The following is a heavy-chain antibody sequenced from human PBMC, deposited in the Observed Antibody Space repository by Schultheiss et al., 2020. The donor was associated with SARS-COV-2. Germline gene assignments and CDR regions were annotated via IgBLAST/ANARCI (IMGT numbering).Heavy chain of an antibody. CDR2: VIPIFGTT. CDR1: GGTFSSYA. J-gene: IGHJ4*02. Sequence: SVKVSCKASGGTFSSYAISWVRQAPGQGLEWMGGVIPIFGTTKYAQKFQGRITITADESTSTANMELRSLRSDDTAMYYCARDPDYDSGGSNFFDYWGQGSLVTVSS. V-gene: IGHV1-69*13. D-gene: IGHD3-22*01. CDR3: ARDPDYDSGGSNFFDY.